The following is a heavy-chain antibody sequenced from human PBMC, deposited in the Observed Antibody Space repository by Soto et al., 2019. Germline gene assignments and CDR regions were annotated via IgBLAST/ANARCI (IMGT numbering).Heavy chain of an antibody. V-gene: IGHV4-59*01. Sequence: SETLSLTCTVSGGSISSYYWSWIRQPPGKGLEWIGYIYYSGSTNYNPSLKSRATISVDTSKNQFSLKLSSVTAADTAVYYCAREHCSSTSCYTNWFDPWGQGTLVTVSS. CDR2: IYYSGST. D-gene: IGHD2-2*02. CDR3: AREHCSSTSCYTNWFDP. CDR1: GGSISSYY. J-gene: IGHJ5*02.